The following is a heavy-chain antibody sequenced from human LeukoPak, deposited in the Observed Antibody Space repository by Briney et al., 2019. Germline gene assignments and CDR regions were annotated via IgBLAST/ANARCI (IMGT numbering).Heavy chain of an antibody. D-gene: IGHD2-21*02. J-gene: IGHJ1*01. CDR2: ISFSGDNT. Sequence: PGGSLRLSCAASGFTFRDSAMSWVRQAPGKGLEWVSLISFSGDNTYYTDSVKGRFTISRDNSKDTLYLQMNSLRAEDTAVYYCASDSYSPEYFQHWGQGTLVTVSS. CDR1: GFTFRDSA. CDR3: ASDSYSPEYFQH. V-gene: IGHV3-23*01.